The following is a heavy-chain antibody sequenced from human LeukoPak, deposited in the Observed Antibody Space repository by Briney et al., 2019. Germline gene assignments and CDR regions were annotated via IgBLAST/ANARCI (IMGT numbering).Heavy chain of an antibody. J-gene: IGHJ4*02. D-gene: IGHD3-22*01. CDR3: TRSYYEGSLYEVF. CDR2: IRSNASGGTT. CDR1: RFSFRRYW. Sequence: GGSLRLSCAASRFSFRRYWMAWVRQAPGKGLEWVGFIRSNASGGTTEYAASVKGRFVISRDDSKSIAYLQMNSLKREDTGVYYCTRSYYEGSLYEVFWGQGTRVTVSS. V-gene: IGHV3-49*04.